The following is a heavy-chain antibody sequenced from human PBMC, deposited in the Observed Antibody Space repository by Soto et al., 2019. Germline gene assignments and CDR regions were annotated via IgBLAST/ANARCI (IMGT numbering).Heavy chain of an antibody. CDR3: AKDQAYCGGDCYSAAFDY. CDR1: GFTFISYA. CDR2: ISGSGGST. J-gene: IGHJ4*02. Sequence: PGGSLRLSCAASGFTFISYAMSWVRQAPGKGLEWVSAISGSGGSTYYADSVKGRFTISRDNSKNTLYLQMNSLRAEDTAVYYCAKDQAYCGGDCYSAAFDYWGQGTLVTVSS. V-gene: IGHV3-23*01. D-gene: IGHD2-21*02.